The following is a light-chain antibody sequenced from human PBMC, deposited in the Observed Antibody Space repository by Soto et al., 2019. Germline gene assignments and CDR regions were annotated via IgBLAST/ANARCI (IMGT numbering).Light chain of an antibody. Sequence: DIPMTQSPAALSSSVGESVTITCRASQSITTYLNSYQQKPGQAPNLLIYTTSTMKSGVPSRFSGSGSGTDFTLTISALRPEDFAIYFCQQAHSTPVTFGGGTKLEI. J-gene: IGKJ4*01. CDR2: TTS. V-gene: IGKV1-39*01. CDR3: QQAHSTPVT. CDR1: QSITTY.